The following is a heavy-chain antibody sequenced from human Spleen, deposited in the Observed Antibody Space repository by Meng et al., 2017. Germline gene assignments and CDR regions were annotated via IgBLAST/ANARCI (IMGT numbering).Heavy chain of an antibody. V-gene: IGHV1-8*01. CDR2: MNPNSGNT. Sequence: ASVKVSCKASGYTFTSYDINWVRQATGQGLEWMGWMNPNSGNTGYAQKFQGRVTMTRNTSISTAYMELSSLRSEATAVYYCAGTLLYYYGMDVWGQGTTVTVSS. CDR1: GYTFTSYD. J-gene: IGHJ6*02. CDR3: AGTLLYYYGMDV. D-gene: IGHD1-1*01.